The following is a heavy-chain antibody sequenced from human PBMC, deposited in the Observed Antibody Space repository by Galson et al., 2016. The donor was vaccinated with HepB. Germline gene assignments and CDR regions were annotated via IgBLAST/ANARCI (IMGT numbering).Heavy chain of an antibody. Sequence: SLRLSCAASGLTYSSLAMSWVRQAPGKGLEWVSGISGSGGSTYYADSVKGRFTITRDRSLYLQMNSLRVEDTAVYYCASQGDCGGDFYKGLGAFDIWGPGTMVTVSS. D-gene: IGHD2-21*02. V-gene: IGHV3-23*01. J-gene: IGHJ3*02. CDR1: GLTYSSLA. CDR3: ASQGDCGGDFYKGLGAFDI. CDR2: ISGSGGST.